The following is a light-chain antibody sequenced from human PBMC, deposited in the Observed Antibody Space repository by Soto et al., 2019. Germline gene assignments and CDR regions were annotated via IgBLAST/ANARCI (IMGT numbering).Light chain of an antibody. Sequence: QSVLTQPASVSGSPGRSITISCTGTSSDVGGYNYVSWYQQHPDKAPKLMIYEVSNRPSGVSNRFSGSKSGNTASLTISGLQSEDEGNYYCSSYTRGSTLVFGGGTKLTVL. CDR1: SSDVGGYNY. J-gene: IGLJ3*02. V-gene: IGLV2-14*01. CDR3: SSYTRGSTLV. CDR2: EVS.